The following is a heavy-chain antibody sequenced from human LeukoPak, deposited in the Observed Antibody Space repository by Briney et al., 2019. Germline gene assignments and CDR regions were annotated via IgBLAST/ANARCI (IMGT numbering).Heavy chain of an antibody. CDR2: IWYDGSNK. CDR3: AKGLRGDYGLFGMDV. CDR1: GFTFSSYG. V-gene: IGHV3-33*06. J-gene: IGHJ6*02. Sequence: SGRSLRLSCAASGFTFSSYGMHWVRQAPGKGLEWVAVIWYDGSNKYYADSVKGRFTISRDNSKNTLYLQMNSLRAEDAAVYYCAKGLRGDYGLFGMDVWGQGTTVTVSS. D-gene: IGHD4-17*01.